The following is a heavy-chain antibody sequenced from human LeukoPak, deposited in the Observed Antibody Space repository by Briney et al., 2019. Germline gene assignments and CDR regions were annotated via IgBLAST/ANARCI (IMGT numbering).Heavy chain of an antibody. CDR1: GFTFSSYG. CDR2: ISYDGSNK. D-gene: IGHD6-13*01. V-gene: IGHV3-30*03. Sequence: GGSLRLSCAASGFTFSSYGMHWVRQAPGKGLEWVAVISYDGSNKYYADSVKGRFTISRDNSKNALFLQMNSLRVEDMARYYCARGASSWEYTTFDIWGQGTIVTVSS. J-gene: IGHJ3*02. CDR3: ARGASSWEYTTFDI.